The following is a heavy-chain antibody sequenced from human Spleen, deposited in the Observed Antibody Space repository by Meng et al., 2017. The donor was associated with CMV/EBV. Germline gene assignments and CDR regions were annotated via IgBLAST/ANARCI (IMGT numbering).Heavy chain of an antibody. J-gene: IGHJ4*02. D-gene: IGHD6-13*01. CDR1: GFTFSGSA. CDR2: IRSKANSYAT. CDR3: TRLSDSSWSGEYFDY. V-gene: IGHV3-73*01. Sequence: GGSLRLSCAAAGFTFSGSAMHWVRQASGKGLEWVGRIRSKANSYATAYAASVKGRFTISRDDSKKTAYLQMNSLKTEDTAVYYCTRLSDSSWSGEYFDYWGQGTLVTVSS.